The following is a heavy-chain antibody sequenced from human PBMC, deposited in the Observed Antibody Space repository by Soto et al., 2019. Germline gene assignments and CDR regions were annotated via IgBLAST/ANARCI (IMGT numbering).Heavy chain of an antibody. V-gene: IGHV3-23*01. Sequence: GGSLRLSCATSGFTFTNYAMTWVRQGPGKGLEWVSSISGSGVSTYFADSVKGRFTISRDNSKNTLYLHMNSLRAEDTAVYYCAKVFRGYCGYIQSCGQGPLVTVRS. CDR2: ISGSGVST. J-gene: IGHJ5*02. D-gene: IGHD2-2*03. CDR1: GFTFTNYA. CDR3: AKVFRGYCGYIQS.